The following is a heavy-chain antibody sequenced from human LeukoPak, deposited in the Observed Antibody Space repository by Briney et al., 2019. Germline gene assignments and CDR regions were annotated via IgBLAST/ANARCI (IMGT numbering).Heavy chain of an antibody. V-gene: IGHV3-9*01. CDR1: GFTFDDYA. CDR3: AKDFGDYPWYFDY. J-gene: IGHJ4*02. CDR2: ISWNSGSI. D-gene: IGHD4-17*01. Sequence: GGSLRLSCAASGFTFDDYAMHWVRQAPGKGLEWVSGISWNSGSIGYADSVKGRFTISRDNAKNSLYLQMNSLRAEDTALYYCAKDFGDYPWYFDYWGQGTLVTVSS.